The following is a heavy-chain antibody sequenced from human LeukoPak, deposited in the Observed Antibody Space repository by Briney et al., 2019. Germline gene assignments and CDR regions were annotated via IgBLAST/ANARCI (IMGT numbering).Heavy chain of an antibody. D-gene: IGHD6-19*01. CDR1: GYSISSGYF. CDR2: IYQSGTT. Sequence: SETLSLTCTVSGYSISSGYFWGWIRQPPGKGLEWIGTIYQSGTTYYNPSLKSRVTISVETSKNQFSLNLSSVTAADTAVYYCARGRLARSPYFDYWGQGTLVTVSS. V-gene: IGHV4-38-2*02. J-gene: IGHJ4*02. CDR3: ARGRLARSPYFDY.